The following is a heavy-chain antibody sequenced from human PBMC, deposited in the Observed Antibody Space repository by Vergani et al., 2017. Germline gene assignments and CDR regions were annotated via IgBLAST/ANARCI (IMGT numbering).Heavy chain of an antibody. CDR2: IYYSGST. J-gene: IGHJ6*03. Sequence: QVQLQESGPGLVQPSETLSLTCTISGGSISSYYWIWIRQPPGKGLEWIGYIYYSGSTNYDSSLKSRVTMSVDTSKNQFSLKLNSVTAADTAVYYCARAYYSYMDVWGKGTTVTVSS. V-gene: IGHV4-59*01. CDR1: GGSISSYY. CDR3: ARAYYSYMDV.